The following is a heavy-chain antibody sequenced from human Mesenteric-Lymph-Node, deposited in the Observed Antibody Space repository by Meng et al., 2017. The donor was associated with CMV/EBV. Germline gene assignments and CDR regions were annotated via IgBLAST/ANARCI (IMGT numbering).Heavy chain of an antibody. CDR3: ARGLSSGYHTPLCGIDH. CDR1: GFPFSSYT. Sequence: GGSLRLSCVAPGFPFSSYTMNWVRQAPGKGLEWIASMTTSDSQLYYASSVKGRFTISRDNAKNSVYLQMNSLRAEDTAVYYCARGLSSGYHTPLCGIDHWGQGTLVTVSS. V-gene: IGHV3-21*03. CDR2: MTTSDSQL. D-gene: IGHD3-3*01. J-gene: IGHJ4*02.